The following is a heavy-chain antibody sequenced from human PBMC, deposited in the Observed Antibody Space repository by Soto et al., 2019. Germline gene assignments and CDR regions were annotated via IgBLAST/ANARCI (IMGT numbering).Heavy chain of an antibody. D-gene: IGHD3-16*02. Sequence: SETLSLTCPVSGGSISGDYWSWIRQPPGKGLELIGYIYYSGSTNYNPSLKSRATISVDTSKNQFSLTLNSVTAADTAVYYCARDGGQGWGVIGHYWGRGILDTVSS. CDR2: IYYSGST. CDR3: ARDGGQGWGVIGHY. V-gene: IGHV4-59*01. CDR1: GGSISGDY. J-gene: IGHJ4*02.